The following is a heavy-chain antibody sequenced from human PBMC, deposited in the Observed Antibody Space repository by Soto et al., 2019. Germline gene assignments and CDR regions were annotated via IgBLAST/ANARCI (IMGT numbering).Heavy chain of an antibody. CDR2: IRSKANNYAP. D-gene: IGHD1-26*01. J-gene: IGHJ2*01. Sequence: EVQLVESGGGLVQPGGSLKLSCAASGFAFSGSAMHWVRQAPGKGLEWVGRIRSKANNYAPAYAATVKGRFTISREDSKTAAYLRMTSRETEDTAVSFGTRTGLTAHWEAYFGLWGCGNRVTVSS. CDR3: TRTGLTAHWEAYFGL. V-gene: IGHV3-73*02. CDR1: GFAFSGSA.